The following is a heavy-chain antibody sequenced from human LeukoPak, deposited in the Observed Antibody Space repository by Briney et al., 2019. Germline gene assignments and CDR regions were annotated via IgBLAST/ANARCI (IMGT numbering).Heavy chain of an antibody. J-gene: IGHJ5*02. CDR2: SHTSGST. CDR1: GGSISSYY. Sequence: SETLSLTCTVSGGSISSYYWSWIRQPAGKGLEWIGRSHTSGSTNYNPSLKSRVTMSADTSKNQFSLKLSSVTAADTAVYYCAKDINTVGVIRWFDPWGQGTLVTVSS. D-gene: IGHD3-10*01. CDR3: AKDINTVGVIRWFDP. V-gene: IGHV4-4*07.